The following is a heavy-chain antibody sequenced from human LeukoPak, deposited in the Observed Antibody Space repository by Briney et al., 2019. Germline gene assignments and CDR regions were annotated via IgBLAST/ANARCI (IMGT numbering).Heavy chain of an antibody. CDR3: ASSVGHGDY. V-gene: IGHV3-30-3*01. CDR2: ISYDGSNK. CDR1: GFTFSSYA. J-gene: IGHJ4*01. Sequence: GGSLRLSCAASGFTFSSYAMHWVRQAPGKGLEWVAVISYDGSNKYYADSVKGRFTTSRDNSKNTLYLQMNSLRAEDTAVYYCASSVGHGDYWGQGTLVTVSS. D-gene: IGHD3-10*01.